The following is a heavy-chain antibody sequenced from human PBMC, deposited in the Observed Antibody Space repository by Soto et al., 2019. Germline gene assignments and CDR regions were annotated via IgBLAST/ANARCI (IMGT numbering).Heavy chain of an antibody. J-gene: IGHJ3*02. D-gene: IGHD2-2*01. CDR1: GFTFRGHW. V-gene: IGHV3-74*03. CDR3: AREAGYCSRTSCYRRAFDT. CDR2: INTDGGSS. Sequence: EVQLVESGGDVVQPGGSLRLSCAASGFTFRGHWMHWVRQVPGKGLEWVSRINTDGGSSAYADSVKGRFTISRDNAKNTLYRQMKGLRAEDTAVYYCAREAGYCSRTSCYRRAFDTWGQGTTVTVSS.